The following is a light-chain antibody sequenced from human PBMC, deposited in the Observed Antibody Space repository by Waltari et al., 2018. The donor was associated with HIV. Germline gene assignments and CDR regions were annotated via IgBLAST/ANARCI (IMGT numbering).Light chain of an antibody. V-gene: IGLV2-8*01. CDR2: EVS. Sequence: QSALTQPPSASGSPGQSVTISCTGTSSDIGGYTYVSWYQQYPGKAPKLMIYEVSKRPSGVPDRFSGSKSANTASLTVSGLQAEDEADYYCSSYGGSANLLFGGRTKLTVL. J-gene: IGLJ2*01. CDR3: SSYGGSANLL. CDR1: SSDIGGYTY.